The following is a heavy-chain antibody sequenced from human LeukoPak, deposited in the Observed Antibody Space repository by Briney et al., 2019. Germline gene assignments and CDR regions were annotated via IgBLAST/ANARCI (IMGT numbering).Heavy chain of an antibody. CDR3: ARIGTMTTDAFDI. CDR2: IYSGGST. J-gene: IGHJ3*02. V-gene: IGHV3-53*01. D-gene: IGHD4-17*01. Sequence: GGSLRLSCAASGFTVSSNYMSWVRQAPGKGLEWVSVIYSGGSTYYADSVKGRFTISRDNSKNTLYPQMNSLRAEDTAVYYCARIGTMTTDAFDIWGQGTMVTVSS. CDR1: GFTVSSNY.